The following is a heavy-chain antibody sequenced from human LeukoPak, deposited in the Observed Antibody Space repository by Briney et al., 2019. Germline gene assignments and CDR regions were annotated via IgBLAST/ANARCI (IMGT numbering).Heavy chain of an antibody. J-gene: IGHJ4*02. CDR2: NSSSGSTI. CDR3: ARDHEKHGLRFLEWLLGYFDY. CDR1: GFTFSDYY. V-gene: IGHV3-11*01. D-gene: IGHD3-3*01. Sequence: GGSLRLSCAASGFTFSDYYMSWIRQAPGKGLEWVSYNSSSGSTIYYADSVKGRFTISRDNAKNSLYLQMNSLRAEDTAVYYCARDHEKHGLRFLEWLLGYFDYWGQGTLVTVSS.